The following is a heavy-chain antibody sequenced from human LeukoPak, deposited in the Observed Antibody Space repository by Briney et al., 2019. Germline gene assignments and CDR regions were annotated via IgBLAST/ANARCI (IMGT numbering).Heavy chain of an antibody. CDR3: ATALHSSSWSFDY. V-gene: IGHV3-7*01. D-gene: IGHD6-13*01. J-gene: IGHJ4*02. CDR1: GGSFSGYY. CDR2: IKQDGSER. Sequence: ETLSLTCAVYGGSFSGYYWSWIRQPPGKGLEWVANIKQDGSERYYVDSVRGRFTISRDNAKNSLFLQIHSLRAEDTAVYYCATALHSSSWSFDYWGQGTLVAVSS.